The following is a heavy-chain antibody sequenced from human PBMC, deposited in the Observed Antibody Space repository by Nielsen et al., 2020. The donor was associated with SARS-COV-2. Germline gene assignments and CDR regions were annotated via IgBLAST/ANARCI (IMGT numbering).Heavy chain of an antibody. CDR1: GFTFSSYS. Sequence: GESLKISCAASGFTFSSYSMNWVRQAPGKGLEWVSYISSSGSTIYYADSVKGRFTISRDNAKNSLYLQMNSLRAEDTAVYYCARDGVPIAAAGHYYYYGMDVWGQGTTVTVSS. CDR3: ARDGVPIAAAGHYYYYGMDV. CDR2: ISSSGSTI. J-gene: IGHJ6*02. D-gene: IGHD6-13*01. V-gene: IGHV3-48*04.